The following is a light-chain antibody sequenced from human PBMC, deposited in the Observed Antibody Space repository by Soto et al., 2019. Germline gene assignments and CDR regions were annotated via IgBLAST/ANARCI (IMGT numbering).Light chain of an antibody. J-gene: IGKJ1*01. CDR2: GAS. CDR1: QSVTSNY. V-gene: IGKV3-20*01. Sequence: EIVLSQSPGTLSLSPGERATLSCRASQSVTSNYVAWYQQTPGQAPRLLFFGASIRATGIPDRFSGSGSGTDFTLTISRLEPEDFAVYYCQQYGSTPRTFGQGTKVDI. CDR3: QQYGSTPRT.